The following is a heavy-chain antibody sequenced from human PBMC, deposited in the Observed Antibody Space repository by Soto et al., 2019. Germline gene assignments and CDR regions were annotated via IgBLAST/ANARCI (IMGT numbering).Heavy chain of an antibody. Sequence: GGSLRLSCAASGFSFSSYAMTWVRQAPGKGLEWVSTISGSGTSTYFADSVKGRFTISRDHSKDTLYLQMDSLSADDTALYYCAKDPFGDLSYYSDFWGQGSLVTVSS. CDR1: GFSFSSYA. CDR3: AKDPFGDLSYYSDF. V-gene: IGHV3-23*01. J-gene: IGHJ4*02. D-gene: IGHD3-10*01. CDR2: ISGSGTST.